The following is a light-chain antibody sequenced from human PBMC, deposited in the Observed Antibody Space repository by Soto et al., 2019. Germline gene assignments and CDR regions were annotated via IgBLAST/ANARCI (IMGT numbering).Light chain of an antibody. J-gene: IGKJ3*01. CDR1: QSVSSTY. Sequence: EIVLTQSPGTLSLFPGERATLSCRASQSVSSTYFAWYRQKPGQPPSLLIYGASNRATGVPDRFSGSGSGTDFTLTISRLEPEDFATYYCQQLFMYPPTFGPGTKVDIK. V-gene: IGKV3-20*01. CDR3: QQLFMYPPT. CDR2: GAS.